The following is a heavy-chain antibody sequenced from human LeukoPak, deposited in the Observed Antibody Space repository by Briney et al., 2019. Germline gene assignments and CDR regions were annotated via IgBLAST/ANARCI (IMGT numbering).Heavy chain of an antibody. CDR1: GGSVSSYY. CDR3: ARGVYIAAAQYAY. CDR2: IYYSGTT. J-gene: IGHJ4*02. V-gene: IGHV4-59*02. D-gene: IGHD6-13*01. Sequence: SETLSLTCTVSGGSVSSYYWSWIRQPPGKGLEWTGYIYYSGTTNYNPSLKSRVTISVDTSKNQFSLKLSSVTAADTAVYYCARGVYIAAAQYAYWGQGTLVTVSS.